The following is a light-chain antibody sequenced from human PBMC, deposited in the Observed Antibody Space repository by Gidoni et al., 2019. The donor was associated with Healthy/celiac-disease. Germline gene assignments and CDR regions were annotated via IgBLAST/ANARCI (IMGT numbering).Light chain of an antibody. CDR2: LGS. J-gene: IGKJ4*01. CDR3: MQALQTPST. Sequence: DIVMTQSPLSLPVTPGEPASISCRSSQSLLYSNGYNYLDWYLQKPGQSPQLLIYLGSNRASGVPDRFSGSGSGTDFTLKISRVEAEDVGVYYCMQALQTPSTFGGGTKVEIK. V-gene: IGKV2-28*01. CDR1: QSLLYSNGYNY.